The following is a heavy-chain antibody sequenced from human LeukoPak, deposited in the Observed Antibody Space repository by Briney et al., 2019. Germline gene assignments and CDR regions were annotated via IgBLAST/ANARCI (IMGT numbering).Heavy chain of an antibody. CDR1: GGSIGSGAYY. CDR3: ARVPRSHYYYYYMDV. J-gene: IGHJ6*03. V-gene: IGHV4-61*08. Sequence: SETLSLTCTVSGGSIGSGAYYWSWIRQPPGKGLEWLGYIYYSGSSNYNPSLKSRVTMSADTSKNQSSLKLSSVTAADTAVYYCARVPRSHYYYYYMDVWGKGTTVTVSS. CDR2: IYYSGSS.